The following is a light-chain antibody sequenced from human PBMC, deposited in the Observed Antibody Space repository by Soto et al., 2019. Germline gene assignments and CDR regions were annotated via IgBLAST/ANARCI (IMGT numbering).Light chain of an antibody. CDR1: ESISRH. Sequence: DIQMTQSPSSLSASVGDRVTITCRASESISRHLNWYQQKPGKAPNLLIYAASTLQNGVPSRFSGRGSGTDFTLTISSLQPEDFATSDCQQNYITLSISFGQGTRLE. V-gene: IGKV1-39*01. J-gene: IGKJ5*01. CDR2: AAS. CDR3: QQNYITLSIS.